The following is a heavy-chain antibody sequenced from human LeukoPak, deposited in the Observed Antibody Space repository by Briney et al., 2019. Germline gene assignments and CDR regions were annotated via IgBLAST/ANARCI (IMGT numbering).Heavy chain of an antibody. D-gene: IGHD2-15*01. CDR2: INSDGSST. CDR3: ARLLRVPQCDYFDY. J-gene: IGHJ4*02. V-gene: IGHV3-74*01. Sequence: GGSLRLSCAASGFTFSSYWMHWVRQAPGEGLVWVSRINSDGSSTSYADSVKGRFTISRDNAKNTLYLQMNSLRAEDTAVYYCARLLRVPQCDYFDYWGQGTLVTVSS. CDR1: GFTFSSYW.